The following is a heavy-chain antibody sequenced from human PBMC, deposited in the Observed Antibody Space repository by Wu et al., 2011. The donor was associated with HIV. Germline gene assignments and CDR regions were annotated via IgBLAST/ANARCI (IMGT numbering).Heavy chain of an antibody. J-gene: IGHJ6*03. D-gene: IGHD3-22*01. CDR1: GYTFTSYY. CDR3: ARGSGYHFNYNYLVV. Sequence: QVQLVQSGAEVKKPGASVKVSCKASGYTFTSYYMHWVRQAPGQGLEWMGGIIAIFGTANYAQKFQGRVTITADKSTTTTYMELNNLRSEDTAVYYCARGSGYHFNYNYLVVWAKGPRSPSP. CDR2: IIAIFGTA. V-gene: IGHV1-69*06.